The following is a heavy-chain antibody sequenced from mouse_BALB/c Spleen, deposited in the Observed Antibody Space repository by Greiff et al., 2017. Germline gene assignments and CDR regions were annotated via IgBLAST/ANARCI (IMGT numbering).Heavy chain of an antibody. J-gene: IGHJ3*01. Sequence: QVQLQQSGPELVKPGASVKISCKASGYAFSSSWMNWVKQRPGQGLEWIGRIYPGDGDTNYNGKFKGKATLTADKSSSTAYMQLSSLTSVDSAVYFCATARATAYWGQGTLVTVSA. V-gene: IGHV1-82*01. D-gene: IGHD3-1*01. CDR3: ATARATAY. CDR1: GYAFSSSW. CDR2: IYPGDGDT.